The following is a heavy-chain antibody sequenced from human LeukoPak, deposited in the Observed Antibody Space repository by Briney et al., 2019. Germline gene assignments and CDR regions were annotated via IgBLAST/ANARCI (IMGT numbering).Heavy chain of an antibody. Sequence: GGSLRLSCAASGFTFSSYWMHWVRQAPGKGLVWVSRINTDGSSTSYADSVKGRFTISRDNAKSTLYLQMNSLRAEDTAVYYCARDSGSGSYSGYWGLGTLVTVSS. V-gene: IGHV3-74*01. CDR1: GFTFSSYW. CDR2: INTDGSST. D-gene: IGHD3-10*01. J-gene: IGHJ4*02. CDR3: ARDSGSGSYSGY.